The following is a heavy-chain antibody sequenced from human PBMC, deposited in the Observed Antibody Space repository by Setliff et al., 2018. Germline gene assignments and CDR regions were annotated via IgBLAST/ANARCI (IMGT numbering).Heavy chain of an antibody. Sequence: ASVKVSCKTSGYPFVGYFIYWRRQAPGQGLEWVGWIAPKSGRTKYAGKFQGRVTMTRDTSSSTIYMEVNSLTSAADTAVYYCARTSTDVLGSGSYWDRWFDPWSQGTLVTVSS. CDR1: GYPFVGYF. CDR2: IAPKSGRT. CDR3: ARTSTDVLGSGSYWDRWFDP. V-gene: IGHV1-2*02. J-gene: IGHJ5*02. D-gene: IGHD3-10*01.